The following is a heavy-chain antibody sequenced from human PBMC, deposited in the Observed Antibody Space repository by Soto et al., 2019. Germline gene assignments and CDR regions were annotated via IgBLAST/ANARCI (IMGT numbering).Heavy chain of an antibody. CDR2: IYPGDSDT. J-gene: IGHJ4*02. V-gene: IGHV5-51*01. CDR3: ARHSYLDF. Sequence: PGESLKISCKASGYNFNNYWIAWARQMPGKGLEWMGIIYPGDSDTRYSPSFQGQVTISADKSISTAYLQWSSLKASDSGMYYCARHSYLDFWGQGTPVTVSS. CDR1: GYNFNNYW.